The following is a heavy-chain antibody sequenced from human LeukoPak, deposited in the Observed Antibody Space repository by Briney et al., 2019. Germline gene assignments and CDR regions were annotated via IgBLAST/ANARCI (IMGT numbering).Heavy chain of an antibody. Sequence: WGSLRLSCAASVFTFSYHWMTWVRQAPGKGLEWVANMKGDGSDRYYLDSVKGRFTISRDNTKNSLYLQMNSLRVEDTAVYYCARDWSDLTTNPPDYWGQGTLVTVSS. V-gene: IGHV3-7*01. J-gene: IGHJ4*02. CDR1: VFTFSYHW. CDR3: ARDWSDLTTNPPDY. D-gene: IGHD1-26*01. CDR2: MKGDGSDR.